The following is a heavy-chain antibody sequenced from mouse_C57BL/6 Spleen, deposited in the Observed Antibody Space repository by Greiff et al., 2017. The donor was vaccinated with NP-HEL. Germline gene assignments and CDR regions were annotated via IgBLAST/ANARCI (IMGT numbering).Heavy chain of an antibody. CDR1: GFSFNTYA. Sequence: EVQGVESGGGLVQPKGSLKLSCAASGFSFNTYAMNWVRQAPGKGLEWVARIRSKSNNYATYYADSVKDRFTISRDDSESMLYLQMNNLKTEDTAMYYCVKGLEYFDVWGTGTTVTVSS. CDR2: IRSKSNNYAT. J-gene: IGHJ1*03. V-gene: IGHV10-1*01. CDR3: VKGLEYFDV.